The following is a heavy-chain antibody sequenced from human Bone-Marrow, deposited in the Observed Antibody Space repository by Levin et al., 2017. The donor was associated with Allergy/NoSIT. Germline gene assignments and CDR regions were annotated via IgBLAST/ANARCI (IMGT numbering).Heavy chain of an antibody. CDR2: IIPMFGTA. D-gene: IGHD2-15*01. Sequence: SVKVSCKASGGTFTNYAINWVRQAPGQGLEWMGGIIPMFGTAFYAEKFQGRVTIIADESTTTSHLELSSLRSEDTAIYYCACLGYCSGGSCFWPNDYGDSDGTWGQGTRVIVSS. CDR3: ACLGYCSGGSCFWPNDYGDSDGT. J-gene: IGHJ5*02. V-gene: IGHV1-69*13. CDR1: GGTFTNYA.